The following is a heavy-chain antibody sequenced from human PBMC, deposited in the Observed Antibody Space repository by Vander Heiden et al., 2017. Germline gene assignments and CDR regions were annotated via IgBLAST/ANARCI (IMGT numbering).Heavy chain of an antibody. D-gene: IGHD3-3*01. Sequence: QLQLQESGPGLVKPSETLSLPCTVSGGSISIGVYYWGWIRQPLGQGLAWIGPSDYSGSTYYNPSRRSRVTISGDTSKKQFSLKLSSVTAADTAVYYCARQDEFWSGYYGFDYWGQGTLVTVSS. J-gene: IGHJ4*02. CDR2: SDYSGST. V-gene: IGHV4-39*01. CDR1: GGSISIGVYY. CDR3: ARQDEFWSGYYGFDY.